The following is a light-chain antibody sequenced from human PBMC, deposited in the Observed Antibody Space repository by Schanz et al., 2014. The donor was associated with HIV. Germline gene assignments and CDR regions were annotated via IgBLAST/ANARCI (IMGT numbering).Light chain of an antibody. CDR1: SSDFSRSDY. J-gene: IGLJ2*01. CDR3: NSYTSKNTPI. V-gene: IGLV2-14*03. Sequence: QSALTQPASVSGSPGQSVTISCTSTSSDFSRSDYVCWYQHHPGKAPKLLVYDVFVRPSGVSNRFSGSKSGNTASLTISGLQAEDEADYYCNSYTSKNTPIFGGGTKLTVL. CDR2: DVF.